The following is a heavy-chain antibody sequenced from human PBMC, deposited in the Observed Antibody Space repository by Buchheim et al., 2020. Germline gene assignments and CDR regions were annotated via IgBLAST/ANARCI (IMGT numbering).Heavy chain of an antibody. CDR2: IYYSGST. D-gene: IGHD3-10*01. V-gene: IGHV4-61*01. Sequence: QVQLQESGPGLVKPSETLSLTCTVSGGSVSSGSYYWSWIRQPPGKGLEWIGYIYYSGSTNYNPSLKSRVTISVDTSKNQFSLKLSSMTAADTAVYYCARDMGYYYGMDVWGKGTT. CDR1: GGSVSSGSYY. J-gene: IGHJ6*04. CDR3: ARDMGYYYGMDV.